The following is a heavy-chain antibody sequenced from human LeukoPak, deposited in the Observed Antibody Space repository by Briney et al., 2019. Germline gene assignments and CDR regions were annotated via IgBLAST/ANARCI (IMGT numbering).Heavy chain of an antibody. CDR3: ARLVAGTDY. Sequence: GASVKVSCKASGGTFSSYAISWVRQAPGQGLEWMGRIIPIFGIANYAQKFQGRVTITADKSTSTAYMELSSLRSEDTAVYYCARLVAGTDYWGQGTLVTVSS. D-gene: IGHD6-19*01. V-gene: IGHV1-69*04. CDR1: GGTFSSYA. J-gene: IGHJ4*02. CDR2: IIPIFGIA.